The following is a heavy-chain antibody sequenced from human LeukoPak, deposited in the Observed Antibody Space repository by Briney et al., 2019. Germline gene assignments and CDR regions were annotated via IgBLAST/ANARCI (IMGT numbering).Heavy chain of an antibody. Sequence: ASVKVSCKASGGTFSSYAISWVRQAPGQGLEWMGIINPSGGSTSYAQKFQGRVTMTRDMSTSTVYMELSSLRSEDTAVYYCARDGRSWYSAYFDYWGQGTLVTVSS. CDR2: INPSGGST. CDR3: ARDGRSWYSAYFDY. CDR1: GGTFSSYA. D-gene: IGHD6-13*01. V-gene: IGHV1-46*01. J-gene: IGHJ4*02.